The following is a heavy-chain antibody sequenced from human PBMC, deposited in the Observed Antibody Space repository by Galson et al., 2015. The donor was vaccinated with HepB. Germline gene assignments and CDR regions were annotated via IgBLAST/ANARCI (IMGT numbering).Heavy chain of an antibody. V-gene: IGHV4-59*01. CDR2: IYYSGST. J-gene: IGHJ4*02. Sequence: SETLSLTCTVSGGSISSYYWSWIRQPPWKGLEWIGYIYYSGSTNYNPSLKRRVTISVDTSKNQFSLKLSSVTAADTAVYYCARTLSRDGYSHYFDYWGQGTLVTVSS. CDR1: GGSISSYY. CDR3: ARTLSRDGYSHYFDY. D-gene: IGHD5-24*01.